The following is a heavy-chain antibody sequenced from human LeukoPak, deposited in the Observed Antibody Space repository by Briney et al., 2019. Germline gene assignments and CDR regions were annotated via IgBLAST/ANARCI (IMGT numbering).Heavy chain of an antibody. D-gene: IGHD3-10*01. J-gene: IGHJ3*02. CDR2: ISGSGTTT. V-gene: IGHV3-23*01. CDR3: AKGFYGSGIYYSGDAFDI. CDR1: GFTFSNHV. Sequence: PGGSLRLSCVASGFTFSNHVMSWVRQTPGKGLQWVSGISGSGTTTYYADSVKGRFTISRDNSKNTLYLQMNSLRAEDTAVYYCAKGFYGSGIYYSGDAFDIWGQGTMVTVSS.